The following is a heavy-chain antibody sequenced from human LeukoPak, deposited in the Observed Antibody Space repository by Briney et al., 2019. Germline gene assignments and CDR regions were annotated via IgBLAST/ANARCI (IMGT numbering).Heavy chain of an antibody. J-gene: IGHJ5*02. D-gene: IGHD3-22*01. CDR3: ARDPPRYYDSSGYENNWFDP. Sequence: SETLSLTCTVSGGSISSSSYYWGWIRQPPGKGLEWIGSIYYSGSTYYNPSLKSRVTISVDTSKNQFSLKLSSVTAADTAVYYCARDPPRYYDSSGYENNWFDPWGQGTLVTVSS. CDR1: GGSISSSSYY. CDR2: IYYSGST. V-gene: IGHV4-39*07.